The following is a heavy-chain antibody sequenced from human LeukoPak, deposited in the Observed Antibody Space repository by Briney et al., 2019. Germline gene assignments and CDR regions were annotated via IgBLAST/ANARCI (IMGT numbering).Heavy chain of an antibody. Sequence: SETLSLTCTVSGGSMRSYYWSWIRQPAGKGLEWIGRFYTIGSTNYNPSLKSRVTMSADTSKNQFSLNLSSVTAADTAVYYCVRDRRGTDYYYYMDVWGKGTTVTASS. CDR1: GGSMRSYY. V-gene: IGHV4-4*07. D-gene: IGHD3-16*01. J-gene: IGHJ6*03. CDR2: FYTIGST. CDR3: VRDRRGTDYYYYMDV.